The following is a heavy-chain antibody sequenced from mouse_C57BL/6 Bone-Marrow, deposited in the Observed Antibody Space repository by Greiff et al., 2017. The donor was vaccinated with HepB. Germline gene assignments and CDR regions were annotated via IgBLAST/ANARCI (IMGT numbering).Heavy chain of an antibody. V-gene: IGHV1-39*01. D-gene: IGHD1-1*01. J-gene: IGHJ1*03. CDR1: GYSFTDYN. CDR3: ASSCITTDYWYFDV. CDR2: INPNYGTT. Sequence: VQLQQSGPELVKPGASVKISCKASGYSFTDYNMNWVKQSNGKSLEWIGVINPNYGTTSYNQKFKGKATLTVDQSSSTAYMQLNSLTSEDSAVYYCASSCITTDYWYFDVWGTGTTVTVSS.